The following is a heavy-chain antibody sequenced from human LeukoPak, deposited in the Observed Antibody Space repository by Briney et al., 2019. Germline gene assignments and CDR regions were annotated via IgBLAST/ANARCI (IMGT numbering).Heavy chain of an antibody. D-gene: IGHD6-6*01. CDR1: GYTFTSYD. V-gene: IGHV1-8*01. CDR2: MNPNSGNT. CDR3: ARRSIVARVLDY. Sequence: GASVKVSCKASGYTFTSYDINWVRQATGQGLEWMGWMNPNSGNTGYAQKFQGRVTMTRNTSISTAYMELSSLRSEDTAVYYCARRSIVARVLDYWGQGTLVTVSS. J-gene: IGHJ4*02.